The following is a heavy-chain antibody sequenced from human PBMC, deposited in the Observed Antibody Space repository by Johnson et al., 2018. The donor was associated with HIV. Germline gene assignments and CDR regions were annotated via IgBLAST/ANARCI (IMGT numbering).Heavy chain of an antibody. CDR3: AREASGSLDAFDI. V-gene: IGHV3-30*02. CDR1: DFTFSSYG. CDR2: IQYDGSKK. D-gene: IGHD1-26*01. J-gene: IGHJ3*02. Sequence: QVQLVESGGGVVQPGGSLRLSCAASDFTFSSYGMHWVRQAPGKGLEWVTFIQYDGSKKYYADSVKGRFTISRDNSKNTLYLQMGSLRAEDMAVYYCAREASGSLDAFDIWGQGTMVTVSS.